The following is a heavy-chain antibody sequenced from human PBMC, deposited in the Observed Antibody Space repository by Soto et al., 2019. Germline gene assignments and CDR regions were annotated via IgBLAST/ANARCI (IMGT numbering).Heavy chain of an antibody. CDR2: IDASGNT. V-gene: IGHV4-4*07. J-gene: IGHJ6*02. CDR3: ARYSNNWFQTEGMDV. Sequence: SETLSLTCTVSVDSISTYYWSWIRQPAGKGLEWIGRIDASGNTNYNPSLNSRVTMSIDTSKKQFSLKLTSVTAADTAIYYCARYSNNWFQTEGMDVWGQGTTVTVSS. CDR1: VDSISTYY. D-gene: IGHD6-13*01.